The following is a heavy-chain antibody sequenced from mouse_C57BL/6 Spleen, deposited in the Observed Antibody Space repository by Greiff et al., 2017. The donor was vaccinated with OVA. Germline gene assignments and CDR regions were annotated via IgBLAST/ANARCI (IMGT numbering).Heavy chain of an antibody. J-gene: IGHJ2*01. CDR1: GFTFSSYA. CDR3: AREGNSNYD. Sequence: EVKVVESGGGLVKPGGSLKLSCAASGFTFSSYAMSWVRQTPEKRLEWVATISDGGSYTYYPDNVKGRFTISRDNAKNNLYLQMSHLKSEDTAMYYCAREGNSNYDWGQGTTLTVSS. D-gene: IGHD2-5*01. CDR2: ISDGGSYT. V-gene: IGHV5-4*01.